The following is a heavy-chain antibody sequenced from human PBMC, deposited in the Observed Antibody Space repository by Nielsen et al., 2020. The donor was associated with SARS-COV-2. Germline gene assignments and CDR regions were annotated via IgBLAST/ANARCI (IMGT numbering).Heavy chain of an antibody. V-gene: IGHV3-23*01. CDR3: VRDSMSESVTAMAFDH. CDR1: GFTFGDYA. Sequence: GESLKISCAASGFTFGDYAMNWVRQAPGKGLEWVSSISGSGSTYYADSVKGRFTISRDISENTLFLEMNKLRREDTATYFCVRDSMSESVTAMAFDHWGQGTPVTVSP. CDR2: ISGSGST. J-gene: IGHJ4*02. D-gene: IGHD5/OR15-5a*01.